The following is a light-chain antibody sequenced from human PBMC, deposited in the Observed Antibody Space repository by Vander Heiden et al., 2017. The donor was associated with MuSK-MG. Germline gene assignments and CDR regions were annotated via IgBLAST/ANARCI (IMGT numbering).Light chain of an antibody. CDR2: DAT. Sequence: DIQMTQSPSSLSASVGDRVTITCQASQDISNYLTWYQQKPGKAPKPPIYDATNLETALPSTLTGSRSRTAFTFTISSLLPEVIATSYSRVYENLRITFGQGTRLEIK. J-gene: IGKJ5*01. V-gene: IGKV1-33*01. CDR1: QDISNY. CDR3: RVYENLRIT.